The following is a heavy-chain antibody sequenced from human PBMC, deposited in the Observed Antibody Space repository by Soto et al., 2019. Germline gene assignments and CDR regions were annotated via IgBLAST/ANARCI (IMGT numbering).Heavy chain of an antibody. CDR2: INHSGST. CDR1: GGSFSGYY. V-gene: IGHV4-34*01. CDR3: ARGGYSGYAR. Sequence: QVQLQQWGAGLLKPSETLSLTCAVYGGSFSGYYWSWIRQPPGKGLEWIGEINHSGSTNYNPSLKSRVTISVDTYKNQFSLTMSYVTAADTAVYYCARGGYSGYARWGQGTLVTVSS. D-gene: IGHD5-12*01. J-gene: IGHJ4*02.